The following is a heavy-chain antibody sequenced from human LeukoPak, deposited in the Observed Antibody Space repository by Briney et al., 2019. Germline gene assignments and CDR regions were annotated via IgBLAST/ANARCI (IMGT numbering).Heavy chain of an antibody. J-gene: IGHJ4*02. CDR3: AKYYYDSGGYSFGY. Sequence: AGGSLRLSCAASGFTFTNYAMAWVRQAPGEGLEWVSSINGGGGSTYYADSVKGRFTISRDNSKNTVDLQLNSLRAEDTAVYYCAKYYYDSGGYSFGYWGQGTLVTVSS. CDR1: GFTFTNYA. CDR2: INGGGGST. D-gene: IGHD3-22*01. V-gene: IGHV3-23*01.